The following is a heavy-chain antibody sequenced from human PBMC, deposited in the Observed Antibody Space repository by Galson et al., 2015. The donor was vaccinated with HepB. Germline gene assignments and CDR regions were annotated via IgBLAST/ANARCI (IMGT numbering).Heavy chain of an antibody. V-gene: IGHV4-61*02. CDR2: IYNTGST. CDR3: ARVGLYYYMDV. CDR1: GGSISSDNYY. Sequence: TLSLTCTVSGGSISSDNYYWSWIRQPAGKGLEWIGRIYNTGSTNYNSSLKSRVTMSVDTSKNQFSLKLSSVTAADTAVYYCARVGLYYYMDVWGKGTTVTVSS. J-gene: IGHJ6*03.